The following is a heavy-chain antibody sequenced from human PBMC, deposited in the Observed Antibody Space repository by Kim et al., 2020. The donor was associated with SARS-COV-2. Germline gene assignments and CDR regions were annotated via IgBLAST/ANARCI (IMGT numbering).Heavy chain of an antibody. CDR3: ARDHSDGDYFDY. D-gene: IGHD4-17*01. V-gene: IGHV4-31*02. J-gene: IGHJ4*02. Sequence: YYSPSLKIRVTISVDTSKNQFSLKLSSVTAADTAVYYCARDHSDGDYFDYWGQGTLVTVSS.